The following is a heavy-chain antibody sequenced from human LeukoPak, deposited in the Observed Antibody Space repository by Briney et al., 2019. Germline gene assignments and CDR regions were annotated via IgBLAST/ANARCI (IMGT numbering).Heavy chain of an antibody. CDR1: GFTVSSYY. V-gene: IGHV3-66*01. CDR2: IYSGGST. Sequence: GGSLRLSCSASGFTVSSYYMSWVRQAPGKGLEWVSVIYSGGSTYYADSVKGRFTISRDTSKNTVNLQMNSLRAGDTAVYYCARDHVVPSDGMDVCGQGTTVTVSS. D-gene: IGHD3-10*02. CDR3: ARDHVVPSDGMDV. J-gene: IGHJ6*02.